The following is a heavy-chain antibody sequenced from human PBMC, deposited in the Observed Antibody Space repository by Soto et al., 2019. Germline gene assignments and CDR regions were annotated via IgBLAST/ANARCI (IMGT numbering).Heavy chain of an antibody. CDR2: ISYSGST. Sequence: PSETLSLTCTVSGGSISSDSYYWGWIRQSPEKGLEWIASISYSGSTYYNPTLKSRLIISVDTSKKQLSLNLTSVTAADTAVYFCASAFGGWPPDSWGQGTLVTVSS. V-gene: IGHV4-39*07. D-gene: IGHD6-19*01. CDR3: ASAFGGWPPDS. J-gene: IGHJ4*02. CDR1: GGSISSDSYY.